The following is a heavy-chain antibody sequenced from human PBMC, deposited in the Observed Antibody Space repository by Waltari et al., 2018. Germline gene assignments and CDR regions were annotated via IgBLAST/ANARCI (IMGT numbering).Heavy chain of an antibody. D-gene: IGHD5-12*01. J-gene: IGHJ4*02. CDR3: AEDHGWLHYY. CDR1: EFTFSTYA. Sequence: EVQLLESGGGLVQPGGSLRLSCAASEFTFSTYAMSWVRQAPGKGLEWVSAITNSGDSPYYADSVKGRFTISRDNSKNTLYLQMNSLRAEDTAIYYCAEDHGWLHYYWGQGTLVTVSS. V-gene: IGHV3-23*01. CDR2: ITNSGDSP.